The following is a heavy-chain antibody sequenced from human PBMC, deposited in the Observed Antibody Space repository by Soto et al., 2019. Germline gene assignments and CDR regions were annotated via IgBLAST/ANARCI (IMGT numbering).Heavy chain of an antibody. CDR2: IWYDGSNK. Sequence: QVQLVESGGGVVQPGRSLRLSCAASGFTFSSYGMHWVRQAPGKGLEWVAVIWYDGSNKYYADSVKGRFTISRDNSKNTLYLQMNSLRAEDTAVYYCARDRLAVAGMDYYYGMDVWGQGTTVTVSS. CDR1: GFTFSSYG. V-gene: IGHV3-33*01. D-gene: IGHD6-19*01. CDR3: ARDRLAVAGMDYYYGMDV. J-gene: IGHJ6*02.